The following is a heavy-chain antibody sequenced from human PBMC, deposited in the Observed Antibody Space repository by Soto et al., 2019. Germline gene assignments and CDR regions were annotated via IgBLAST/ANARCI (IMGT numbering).Heavy chain of an antibody. CDR2: IAYDGSNK. CDR3: AKDNCVSPSCYRLCNWFDP. CDR1: GFTFSSYG. V-gene: IGHV3-30*18. D-gene: IGHD2-2*01. J-gene: IGHJ5*02. Sequence: QVQLVESGGGVVQPGRSLRLSCVASGFTFSSYGMHWVRQAPGKGLEWVAVIAYDGSNKYYADSVKGRFTISRDNSKNTLFLQMNSLRAEDTAVYYCAKDNCVSPSCYRLCNWFDPWGQGTLVTVSS.